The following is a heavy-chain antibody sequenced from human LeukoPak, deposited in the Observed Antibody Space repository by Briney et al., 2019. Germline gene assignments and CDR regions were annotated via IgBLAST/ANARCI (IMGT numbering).Heavy chain of an antibody. D-gene: IGHD4-11*01. CDR2: IYYSGST. J-gene: IGHJ4*02. CDR3: AASYSNYQGY. V-gene: IGHV4-39*01. Sequence: PSETLSLTCTVSGGSISSSSYYWGWIRQPPGKGLEWIGSIYYSGSTYYNPSLKSRVTISVDTSKNQFSLKLSFVTAADTAVYYCAASYSNYQGYWGQGTLVTVSS. CDR1: GGSISSSSYY.